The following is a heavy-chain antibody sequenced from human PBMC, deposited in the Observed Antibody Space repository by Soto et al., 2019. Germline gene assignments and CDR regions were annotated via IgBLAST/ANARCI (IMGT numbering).Heavy chain of an antibody. Sequence: PGGSLRLSCSASGFTFSSYAMHWVRQAPGKGLEYVSAISSDGGSTYYADSVKGRFTISRDNSKNTLYLQMSSLRAEDTAVYYCVIPHRAAAGYWGQGTLVTVSS. D-gene: IGHD6-13*01. CDR3: VIPHRAAAGY. J-gene: IGHJ4*02. V-gene: IGHV3-64D*06. CDR1: GFTFSSYA. CDR2: ISSDGGST.